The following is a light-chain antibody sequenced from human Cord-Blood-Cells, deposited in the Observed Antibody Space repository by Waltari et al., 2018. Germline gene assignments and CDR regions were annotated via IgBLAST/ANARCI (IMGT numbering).Light chain of an antibody. V-gene: IGLV1-40*01. J-gene: IGLJ3*02. Sequence: QSVLTHPPSESGAPRQRVTTSCTGSSPNIGAGYEVPWYQPLPGTAPKLLIYGNSNRPSGVPDRFSGSKSGTSASLAITGLQAEDEADYYCQSYDSSLSGYWVFGGGTKLTVL. CDR3: QSYDSSLSGYWV. CDR2: GNS. CDR1: SPNIGAGYE.